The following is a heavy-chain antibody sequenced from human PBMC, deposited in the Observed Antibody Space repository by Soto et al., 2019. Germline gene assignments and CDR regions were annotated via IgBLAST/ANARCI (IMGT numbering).Heavy chain of an antibody. V-gene: IGHV4-39*07. CDR2: TYYSGST. Sequence: LSLTCTVSGGSISRSSYSWGWIRQPPGKGLEWIGTTYYSGSTYYNPSLKSRVTISVDMSKNQFSLKLSSVTAADTAVYYCAREIVVVPAAFDPWGQGTLVTVSS. D-gene: IGHD2-2*01. CDR1: GGSISRSSYS. CDR3: AREIVVVPAAFDP. J-gene: IGHJ5*02.